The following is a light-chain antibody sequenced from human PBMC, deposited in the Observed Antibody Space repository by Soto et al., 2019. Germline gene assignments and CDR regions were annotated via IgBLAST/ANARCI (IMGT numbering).Light chain of an antibody. J-gene: IGLJ7*01. CDR2: EVS. CDR1: SSDVGSYNL. CDR3: CSYAGTSTNTV. V-gene: IGLV2-23*02. Sequence: QSALTQPASVSGSPGQSITISCTGTSSDVGSYNLVSWYQQHPGKAPKLMISEVSKRPSGISDRFSGSKSGSTASLTISGLQAEDEADDYCCSYAGTSTNTVFGGGTQLTVL.